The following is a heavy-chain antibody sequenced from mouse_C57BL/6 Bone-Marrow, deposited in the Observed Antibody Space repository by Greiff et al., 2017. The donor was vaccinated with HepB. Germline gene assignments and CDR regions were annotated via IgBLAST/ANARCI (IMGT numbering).Heavy chain of an antibody. CDR1: GFTFSNYW. CDR3: TRAMVTGSYWYFDV. D-gene: IGHD2-2*01. Sequence: EVKLMESGGGLVQPGGTMKLSCVASGFTFSNYWMNWVRQSPEKGLEWVAQIRLKSDNYATHYAESVKGRFTISRDDSKSSVYLQMNNLRAEDTGIYYCTRAMVTGSYWYFDVWGTGTTVTVSS. CDR2: IRLKSDNYAT. V-gene: IGHV6-3*01. J-gene: IGHJ1*03.